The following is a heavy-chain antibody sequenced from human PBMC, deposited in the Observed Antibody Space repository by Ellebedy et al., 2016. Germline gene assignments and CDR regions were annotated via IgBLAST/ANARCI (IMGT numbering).Heavy chain of an antibody. D-gene: IGHD2-2*01. CDR2: MNPNSGNT. CDR1: GYTFTSYD. CDR3: ARTHCSSTSCYRNWFDP. Sequence: ASVKVSXKASGYTFTSYDINWVRQATGQGLEWMGWMNPNSGNTGYAQKFQGRVTMTRNTSISTAYMELSSLRSEDTAVYYCARTHCSSTSCYRNWFDPWGQGTLVTVSS. V-gene: IGHV1-8*01. J-gene: IGHJ5*02.